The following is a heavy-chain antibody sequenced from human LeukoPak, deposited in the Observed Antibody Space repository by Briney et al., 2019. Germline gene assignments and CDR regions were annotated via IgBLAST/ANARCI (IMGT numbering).Heavy chain of an antibody. V-gene: IGHV1-46*01. J-gene: IGHJ4*02. D-gene: IGHD1-26*01. CDR2: INPSDVST. Sequence: ASVKVSCKASGYTFTSYYMHWVRQAPGQGLEWMGMINPSDVSTSYAQKFQGRVTMTSDMSTTTVYMELTSLRSEDTAVYYCARDPLRGIVGPQTFDYWGQGTLVTVSS. CDR1: GYTFTSYY. CDR3: ARDPLRGIVGPQTFDY.